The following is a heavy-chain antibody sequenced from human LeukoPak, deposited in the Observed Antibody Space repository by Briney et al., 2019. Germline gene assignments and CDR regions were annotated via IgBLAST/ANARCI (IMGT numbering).Heavy chain of an antibody. CDR2: IYYSGST. J-gene: IGHJ4*02. V-gene: IGHV4-59*01. CDR3: ARLGWLQSFDY. Sequence: PSETLSLTCAVYGGSFSGYYWSWIRQPPGKGLEWIGYIYYSGSTNYNPSLKSRVTISVDTSKNQFSLKLSSVTAADTAVYYCARLGWLQSFDYWGQGTLVTVSS. D-gene: IGHD5-24*01. CDR1: GGSFSGYY.